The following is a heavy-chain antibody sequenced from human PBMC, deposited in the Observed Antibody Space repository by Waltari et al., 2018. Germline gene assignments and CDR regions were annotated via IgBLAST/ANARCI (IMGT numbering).Heavy chain of an antibody. D-gene: IGHD1-7*01. CDR2: IGGSSGTT. CDR3: AKNKGFNWNYVLDY. V-gene: IGHV3-23*01. Sequence: QLLEAGGGLVQPGGSLRLSCEDSGFNFHTFAMSWVRQAPGKGLGWVSAIGGSSGTTFYIGSVKGRYTISRDNSKNTLYLQMNSLRAEDTAVYYCAKNKGFNWNYVLDYWGQGTLVTVSS. J-gene: IGHJ4*02. CDR1: GFNFHTFA.